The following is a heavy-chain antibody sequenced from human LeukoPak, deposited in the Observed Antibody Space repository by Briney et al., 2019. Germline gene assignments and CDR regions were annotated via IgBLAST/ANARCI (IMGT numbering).Heavy chain of an antibody. CDR2: ISGSGGST. V-gene: IGHV3-23*01. CDR3: AKGGELSLVYYYYYMDV. Sequence: PGGSLRLSCAASGFTFSSYAMSWVRQAPGKGLEWVSAISGSGGSTYYADSVKGRFTISRDNSKNTLYLQMNSLRAEDTAVYYCAKGGELSLVYYYYYMDVWGKGTTVTVSS. CDR1: GFTFSSYA. D-gene: IGHD3-16*01. J-gene: IGHJ6*03.